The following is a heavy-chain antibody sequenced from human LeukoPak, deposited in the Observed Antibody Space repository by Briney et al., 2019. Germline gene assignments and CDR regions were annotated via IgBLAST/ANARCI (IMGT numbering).Heavy chain of an antibody. D-gene: IGHD3-16*02. Sequence: PGGSLRLSCAASGFTVSSNYMSWVRQAPGKGLEWVSAISGSGGSTYYADSVKGRFTISRDNSKNTLYLQMNSLRAEDTAVYYCAKERIDYVWGSYRLDYWGQGTLVTVSS. CDR2: ISGSGGST. J-gene: IGHJ4*02. CDR3: AKERIDYVWGSYRLDY. CDR1: GFTVSSNY. V-gene: IGHV3-23*01.